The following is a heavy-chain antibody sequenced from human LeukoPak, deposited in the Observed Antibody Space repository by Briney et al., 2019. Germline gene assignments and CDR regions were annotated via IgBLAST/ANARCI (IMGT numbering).Heavy chain of an antibody. V-gene: IGHV4-59*01. J-gene: IGHJ4*02. D-gene: IGHD6-19*01. CDR3: ARDSSGWYRYFDY. Sequence: PSETLSLTCTVSGGSISSYYWSWIRQPPGKGPEWIGYIYYSGSTNYNPSLKSRVTISVDTSKNQFSLKLSSVTAADTAVYYCARDSSGWYRYFDYWDQGTLVTVSS. CDR2: IYYSGST. CDR1: GGSISSYY.